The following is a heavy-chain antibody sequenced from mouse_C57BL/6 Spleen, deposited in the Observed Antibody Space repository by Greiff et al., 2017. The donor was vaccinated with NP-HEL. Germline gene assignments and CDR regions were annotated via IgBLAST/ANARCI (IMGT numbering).Heavy chain of an antibody. CDR2: IDPSDSYT. V-gene: IGHV1-69*01. J-gene: IGHJ2*01. CDR3: ARRTTVVATGDY. Sequence: QVQLQQPGAELVMPGASVKLSCKASGYTFTSYWMPWVKQRPGQGLEWIGEIDPSDSYTNYNQKFKGKSTLTVDKSSSTAYMQLSSLTSEDSAVYYCARRTTVVATGDYWGQGTTLTVSS. D-gene: IGHD1-1*01. CDR1: GYTFTSYW.